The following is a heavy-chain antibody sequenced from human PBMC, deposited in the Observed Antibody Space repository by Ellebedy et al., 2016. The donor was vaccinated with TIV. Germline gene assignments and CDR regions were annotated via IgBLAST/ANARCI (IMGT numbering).Heavy chain of an antibody. Sequence: GESLKISCMGSGDSFNNNWINWVRQMPGKGLEWMGRIDPRDSDTNYSPSFQGRVTMSFDKSISTAFLQWDTLQASDTAMYYCARLDHIILASVSEDVSDIWGQGTMVTVSS. CDR3: ARLDHIILASVSEDVSDI. CDR1: GDSFNNNW. V-gene: IGHV5-10-1*01. J-gene: IGHJ3*02. CDR2: IDPRDSDT. D-gene: IGHD3/OR15-3a*01.